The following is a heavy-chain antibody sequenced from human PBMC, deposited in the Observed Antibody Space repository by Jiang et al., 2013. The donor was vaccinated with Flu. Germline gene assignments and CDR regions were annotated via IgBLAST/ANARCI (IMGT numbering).Heavy chain of an antibody. CDR1: GFTFSSYG. D-gene: IGHD6-13*01. Sequence: QLLESGGGVVQPGRSLRLSCAASGFTFSSYGMHWVRQAPGKGLEWVAVIWYDGSNKYYADSVKGRFTISRDNSKNTLYLQMNSLRAEDTAVYYCARDLGIAAAGEGNYYYYGMDVWGQGTTVTVSS. CDR3: ARDLGIAAAGEGNYYYYGMDV. J-gene: IGHJ6*02. CDR2: IWYDGSNK. V-gene: IGHV3-33*01.